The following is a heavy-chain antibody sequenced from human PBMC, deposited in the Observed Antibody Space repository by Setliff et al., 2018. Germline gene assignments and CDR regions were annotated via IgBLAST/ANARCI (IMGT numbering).Heavy chain of an antibody. V-gene: IGHV3-53*01. Sequence: GGSLRLSCAASGFTFRSYWMSWVRQAPGKGLEWVSVIYSGGSTYYADSVKGRFTISRDNSKNTLYLQMNSLRAEDTAVYYCAREKPMVRGGLGYFDYWGQGTLVTVSS. CDR1: GFTFRSYW. J-gene: IGHJ4*02. CDR3: AREKPMVRGGLGYFDY. CDR2: IYSGGST. D-gene: IGHD3-10*01.